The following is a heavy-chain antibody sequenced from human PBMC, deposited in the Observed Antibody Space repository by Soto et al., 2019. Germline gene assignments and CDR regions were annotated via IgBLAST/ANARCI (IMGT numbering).Heavy chain of an antibody. CDR2: MNPNSGNT. D-gene: IGHD1-26*01. Sequence: QVQLVQSGAEVKKPGASVKVSCKASGYTFTSYDINWVRQATGQGLEWMGWMNPNSGNTGYAQKFQGRGTVNRNTSISTGYMELSNLRSEDPAVDYFARGLGAKFNWFDPLGQGTLVTVSS. CDR3: ARGLGAKFNWFDP. V-gene: IGHV1-8*01. CDR1: GYTFTSYD. J-gene: IGHJ5*02.